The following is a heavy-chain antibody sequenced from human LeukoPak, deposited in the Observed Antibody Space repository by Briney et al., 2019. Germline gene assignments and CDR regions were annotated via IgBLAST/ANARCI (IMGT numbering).Heavy chain of an antibody. V-gene: IGHV3-33*01. J-gene: IGHJ4*02. D-gene: IGHD6-19*01. CDR1: GFIFSNYG. CDR2: IWYDGRTK. CDR3: AREWGRIAVAGGPGY. Sequence: PGGCLRLSCEVSGFIFSNYGMHWVRQAPGKGLEWEALIWYDGRTKFHADSVRGRFTISRDNSANTLYLQMSSLRVEDTAVYYCAREWGRIAVAGGPGYWGQGALVTVSS.